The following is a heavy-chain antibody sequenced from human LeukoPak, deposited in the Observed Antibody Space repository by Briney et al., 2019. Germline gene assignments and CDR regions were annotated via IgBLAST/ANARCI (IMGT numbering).Heavy chain of an antibody. CDR2: IRYDGSNT. Sequence: GGSLRLSCAASGFIFSSYGMHWVRQAPGKGLEWMAFIRYDGSNTYYADSVKGRFTISRDNSKNTLYLQMNSLRGEDTAVYYCARDYSGEWEQITGWWLDPWGQGALLIVSS. J-gene: IGHJ5*02. D-gene: IGHD3-16*01. CDR3: ARDYSGEWEQITGWWLDP. CDR1: GFIFSSYG. V-gene: IGHV3-30*02.